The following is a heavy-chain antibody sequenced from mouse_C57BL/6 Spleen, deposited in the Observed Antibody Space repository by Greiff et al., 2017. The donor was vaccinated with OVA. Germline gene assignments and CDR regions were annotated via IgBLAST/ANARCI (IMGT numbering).Heavy chain of an antibody. CDR3: ARVGRGFDY. Sequence: QVQLQQPGAELVMPGASVKLSCKASGYTFTSYWMHWVKQRPGQGLEWIGEIDPSDSYTNYNQKFKGKSTLTVDKSSSTAYMQLSSLTSEDSAVYYCARVGRGFDYWGQGTLVTVSA. J-gene: IGHJ3*01. CDR1: GYTFTSYW. D-gene: IGHD4-1*01. CDR2: IDPSDSYT. V-gene: IGHV1-69*01.